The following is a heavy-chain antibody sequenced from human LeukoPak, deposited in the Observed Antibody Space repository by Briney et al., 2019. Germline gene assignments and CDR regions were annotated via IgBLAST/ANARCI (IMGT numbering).Heavy chain of an antibody. CDR1: GFTFSSYT. CDR3: ARDRIVGATSDY. Sequence: GGSLRLSCAASGFTFSSYTMNWVRQAPGKGLEWVSIISSGSSYIHYADSVKGRFTISRDNAKNSLYLQMNSLRAEDTAVYYCARDRIVGATSDYWGQGTLVTVSS. CDR2: ISSGSSYI. V-gene: IGHV3-21*01. D-gene: IGHD1-26*01. J-gene: IGHJ4*02.